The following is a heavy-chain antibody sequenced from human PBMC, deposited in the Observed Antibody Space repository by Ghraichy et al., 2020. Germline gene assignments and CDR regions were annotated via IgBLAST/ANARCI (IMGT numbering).Heavy chain of an antibody. D-gene: IGHD3-10*01. Sequence: SQTLSLTCTVSGGSINSDYWSWIRQPPGKGLEQIRYIHHSGTTIYNPSLQSRVTISVDTSKNQFSLNLRSVTAADTAVYYCARVGGSGTNPPYDKWGQGILVTVSS. CDR2: IHHSGTT. J-gene: IGHJ4*02. V-gene: IGHV4-59*01. CDR3: ARVGGSGTNPPYDK. CDR1: GGSINSDY.